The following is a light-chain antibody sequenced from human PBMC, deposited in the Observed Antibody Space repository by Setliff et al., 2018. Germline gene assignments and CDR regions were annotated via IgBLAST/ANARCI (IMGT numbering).Light chain of an antibody. CDR3: QQYNSIPRT. V-gene: IGKV4-1*01. CDR1: QSVLHSSKNMNY. J-gene: IGKJ1*01. Sequence: DIVLTQSPDSLAVSLGERATINCRSSQSVLHSSKNMNYFAWYQQKPGQPPRLLIYWASTRESGVPDRFSGSGSGTDFTLTISSLQAEDVAVYYCQQYNSIPRTFGQGTRWIS. CDR2: WAS.